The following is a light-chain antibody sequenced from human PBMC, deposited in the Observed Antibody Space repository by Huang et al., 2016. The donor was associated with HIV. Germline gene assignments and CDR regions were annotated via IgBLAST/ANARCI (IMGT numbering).Light chain of an antibody. CDR1: QSISSW. CDR2: KAS. CDR3: QQYNSLAWT. V-gene: IGKV1-5*03. Sequence: DIQMTQSPSTLSASVGDRVTITCRASQSISSWLAWYQQKPGKAPNLLIYKASSLESGVPSRFSGSGSGTEFTLTISSLQPDDFATYYCQQYNSLAWTFGKGPRWKSN. J-gene: IGKJ1*01.